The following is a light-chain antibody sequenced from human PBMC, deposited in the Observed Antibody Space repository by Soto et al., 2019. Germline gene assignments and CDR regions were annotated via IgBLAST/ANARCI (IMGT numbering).Light chain of an antibody. CDR3: QQYNDRPPGT. J-gene: IGKJ1*01. V-gene: IGKV3-15*01. CDR2: HAS. Sequence: VVLTQSPATLSVSPGERATLSCRASQSVSDKLAWYQQKPGQAPRLLIYHASARATDVPARFSGRGSGTEFTLTISSLQSEDFAVYYCQQYNDRPPGTFGQGTKVDIK. CDR1: QSVSDK.